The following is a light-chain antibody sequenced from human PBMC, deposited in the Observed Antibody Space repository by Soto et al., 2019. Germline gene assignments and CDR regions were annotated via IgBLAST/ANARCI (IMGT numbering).Light chain of an antibody. V-gene: IGKV3-15*01. CDR1: QSVSNN. Sequence: EIMMTQSPATLSVSPGESATLSCRASQSVSNNLAWYQHKPGPAPRLLIYYASTRATGIPARFSGSGSGTEFTLTISSLQSEDFALYYCQQYNDWPPITFGQGTRLEIK. CDR2: YAS. J-gene: IGKJ5*01. CDR3: QQYNDWPPIT.